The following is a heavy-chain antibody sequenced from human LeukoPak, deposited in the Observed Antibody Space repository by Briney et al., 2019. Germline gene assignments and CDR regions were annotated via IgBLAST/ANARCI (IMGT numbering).Heavy chain of an antibody. CDR1: GFSFDDYA. Sequence: PGRSLRLSCAASGFSFDDYAMHWVRQAPGKGLEWVSAISWNGNSIAYADSVKGRFTISRDNSKNTLYLQMNSLRAEDTAVYYCAKEGPALGYSSSWYEGYYGMDVWGQGTTVTVSS. D-gene: IGHD6-13*01. V-gene: IGHV3-9*01. CDR2: ISWNGNSI. CDR3: AKEGPALGYSSSWYEGYYGMDV. J-gene: IGHJ6*02.